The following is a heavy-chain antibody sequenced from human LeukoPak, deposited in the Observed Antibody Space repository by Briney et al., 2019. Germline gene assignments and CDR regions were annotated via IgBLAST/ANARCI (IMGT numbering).Heavy chain of an antibody. D-gene: IGHD3-22*01. Sequence: SGPTLVKPTQALTLTCTFSGFSLSNSGVGVGWIRQPPGKALEWLAVIYWNDHKSYSPSLKSRVTITKDTSKNQVVLIMTYMDPVGTATYYCARHYYHRGEDYYYMDVWGKGTTVTISS. CDR2: IYWNDHK. V-gene: IGHV2-5*01. CDR3: ARHYYHRGEDYYYMDV. CDR1: GFSLSNSGVG. J-gene: IGHJ6*03.